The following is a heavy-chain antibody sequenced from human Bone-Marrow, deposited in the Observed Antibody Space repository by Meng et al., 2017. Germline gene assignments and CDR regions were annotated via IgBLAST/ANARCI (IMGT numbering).Heavy chain of an antibody. CDR1: GSTLSTYA. J-gene: IGHJ4*02. V-gene: IGHV1-69*01. Sequence: VELLQSGKEVKKPGSSVKGSGQAPGSTLSTYAFSWVRQAPGEGLEWMGGIIPPSGTTNYPQKFQDRVTITADESTSTIYMELSSLRSDDTAVYYCARGGNEFDYWGQGTLVTVSS. D-gene: IGHD4-23*01. CDR2: IIPPSGTT. CDR3: ARGGNEFDY.